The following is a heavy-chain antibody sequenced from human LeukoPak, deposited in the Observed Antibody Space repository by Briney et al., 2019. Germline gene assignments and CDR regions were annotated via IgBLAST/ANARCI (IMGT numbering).Heavy chain of an antibody. V-gene: IGHV1-69*13. J-gene: IGHJ4*02. CDR2: IIPIFGTA. D-gene: IGHD1-26*01. CDR3: TTEGPLVGATLLSSLDY. CDR1: GGTFSSYA. Sequence: SVKVSCKASGGTFSSYAISWVRQAPGQGLEWMGGIIPIFGTADYAQKFQGRVTITADESTSTAYMELSSLRSEDTAVYYCTTEGPLVGATLLSSLDYWGQGTLVTVSS.